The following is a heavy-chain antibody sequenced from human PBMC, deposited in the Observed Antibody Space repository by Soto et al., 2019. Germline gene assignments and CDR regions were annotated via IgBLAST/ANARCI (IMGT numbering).Heavy chain of an antibody. CDR3: ANRELRLGELSPNYFDY. J-gene: IGHJ4*02. CDR2: IIPIFGTA. V-gene: IGHV1-69*01. D-gene: IGHD3-16*02. CDR1: GGTFSSYA. Sequence: QVQLVQSGAEVKKPGSSVKVSCKASGGTFSSYAISWVRQAPGQGLEWMGGIIPIFGTANYAQKFQGRVTSTADESTSTAYMELSSLRSEDTAVYYCANRELRLGELSPNYFDYWGQGTLVTVSS.